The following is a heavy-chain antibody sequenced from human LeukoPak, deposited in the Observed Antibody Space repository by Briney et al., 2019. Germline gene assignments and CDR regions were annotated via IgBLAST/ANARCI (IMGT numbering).Heavy chain of an antibody. CDR1: GYTFTSYA. Sequence: GASVKVSCKASGYTFTSYAMHWVRQAPGQRLEWVGWINAGNGNTKYSQKFQGRVTSTRDTSASTAYMELSSLRSEDTAVYYCALIAARPNFDYWGQGTLVTVSS. CDR2: INAGNGNT. J-gene: IGHJ4*02. D-gene: IGHD6-6*01. V-gene: IGHV1-3*01. CDR3: ALIAARPNFDY.